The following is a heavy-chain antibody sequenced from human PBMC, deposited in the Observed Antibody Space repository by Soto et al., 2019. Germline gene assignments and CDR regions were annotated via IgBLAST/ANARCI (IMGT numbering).Heavy chain of an antibody. D-gene: IGHD3-9*01. V-gene: IGHV3-23*01. J-gene: IGHJ6*02. CDR3: VSDILTRWRYYGLEI. CDR2: ISGTGATS. CDR1: GFDSTEYA. Sequence: KLLQSGGGFVQPGGSLGLSCAASGFDSTEYALSWVRQAPGKGLEWVSGISGTGATSYYADSVKGRFSISSDKDKNTVCLLMNSLRADDTAVYFCVSDILTRWRYYGLEIWGQGTTVTVS.